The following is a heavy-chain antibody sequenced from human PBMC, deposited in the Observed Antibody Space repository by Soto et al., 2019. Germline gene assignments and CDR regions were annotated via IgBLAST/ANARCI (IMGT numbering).Heavy chain of an antibody. D-gene: IGHD3-10*01. J-gene: IGHJ6*02. CDR1: GGSINSGDYY. V-gene: IGHV4-30-4*01. CDR2: IYYSGSS. CDR3: ARDGSGSYYRYGMDV. Sequence: SETLSLTCTVSGGSINSGDYYWSWIRQPPGKGPEWIGYIYYSGSSYYNPSLKSRVTISVDTSKNQFSLKLSSVTAADTAVYYCARDGSGSYYRYGMDVWGQGTTVTVS.